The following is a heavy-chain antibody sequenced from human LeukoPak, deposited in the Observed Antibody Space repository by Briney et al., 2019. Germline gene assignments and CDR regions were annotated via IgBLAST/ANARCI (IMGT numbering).Heavy chain of an antibody. V-gene: IGHV3-23*01. CDR3: AKVGGYSSGWYYFDY. D-gene: IGHD6-19*01. J-gene: IGHJ4*02. Sequence: GGSLRLSCAASGFTFSSYAMSWVRQAPGKGQEWVSAISGSGGSTYYADSVKGRFTISRDNSKNTLYLQMNSLRAEDTAVYYCAKVGGYSSGWYYFDYWGQGTLVTVSS. CDR2: ISGSGGST. CDR1: GFTFSSYA.